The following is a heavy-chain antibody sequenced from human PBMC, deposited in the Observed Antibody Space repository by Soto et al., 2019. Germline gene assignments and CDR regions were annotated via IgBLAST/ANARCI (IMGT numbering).Heavy chain of an antibody. J-gene: IGHJ5*02. Sequence: QLQLQESGPGLVKPSETLSLTCTVSGGSISSSSYYWGWIRQPPGKGLEWIGSIYYSGSTYYNPSLKSRLTISVDTSKNQFSLKLSSVTAADTAVYYCATLPLWFGELYVPWFDPWGQGTLVTVSS. V-gene: IGHV4-39*01. CDR3: ATLPLWFGELYVPWFDP. CDR1: GGSISSSSYY. D-gene: IGHD3-10*01. CDR2: IYYSGST.